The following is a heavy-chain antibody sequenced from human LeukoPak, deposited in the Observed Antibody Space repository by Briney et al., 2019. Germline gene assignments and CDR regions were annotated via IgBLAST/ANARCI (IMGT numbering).Heavy chain of an antibody. CDR2: ISYDGSNK. D-gene: IGHD4-11*01. J-gene: IGHJ5*02. CDR1: GFTFSSYG. CDR3: AKHLFHYRKYNSDYGVLDT. V-gene: IGHV3-30*18. Sequence: GGSLRLSCAASGFTFSSYGMHWVRQAPGKGLEWVAVISYDGSNKYYADSVKGRFTISRDNSKNTLYLQMNSLRAEDTAVYYCAKHLFHYRKYNSDYGVLDTWGQGTLVTVSS.